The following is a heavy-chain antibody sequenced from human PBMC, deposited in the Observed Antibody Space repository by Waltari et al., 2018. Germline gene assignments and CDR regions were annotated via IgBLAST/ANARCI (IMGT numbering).Heavy chain of an antibody. D-gene: IGHD3-22*01. V-gene: IGHV5-51*01. Sequence: EVQLVQSGAEVKKPGESLRISCKGSGYDFSAYWIGWVRQMSGRGLEWMGSIFPCNSATTYSPSFEGQVTISADKSINTAFLQWRSLRASDTALFYCVKGLVGGYERGWFDPWGQGTLVTVSS. CDR2: IFPCNSAT. CDR3: VKGLVGGYERGWFDP. J-gene: IGHJ5*02. CDR1: GYDFSAYW.